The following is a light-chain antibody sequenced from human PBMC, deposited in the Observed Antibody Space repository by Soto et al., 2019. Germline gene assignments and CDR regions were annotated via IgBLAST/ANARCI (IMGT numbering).Light chain of an antibody. CDR3: QQYNNWPPWT. V-gene: IGKV3-15*01. J-gene: IGKJ1*01. Sequence: EIVMTQSPATVSVSPGERATLSCRASQSVSSNLAWYQQKPGQAPRLLIYGASTRATGIPARFSGSGSGTESTLAIINLQSEDFTVYYCQQYNNWPPWTFGQGNKLEIK. CDR1: QSVSSN. CDR2: GAS.